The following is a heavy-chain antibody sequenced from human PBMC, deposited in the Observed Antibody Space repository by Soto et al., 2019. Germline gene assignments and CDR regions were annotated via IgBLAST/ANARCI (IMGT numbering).Heavy chain of an antibody. CDR3: TSPDILTGYRTHAFDI. Sequence: PGESLKISCKGSGYSFTSYWISWVRQMPGKGLEWMGRIDPSDSYTNYSPSFQGHVTISADKSISTAYLQWSSLKASDTAMYYCTSPDILTGYRTHAFDIWGQGTMVTVSS. CDR2: IDPSDSYT. J-gene: IGHJ3*02. CDR1: GYSFTSYW. V-gene: IGHV5-10-1*01. D-gene: IGHD3-9*01.